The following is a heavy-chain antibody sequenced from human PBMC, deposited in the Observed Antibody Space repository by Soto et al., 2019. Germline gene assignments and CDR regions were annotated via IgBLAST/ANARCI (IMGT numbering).Heavy chain of an antibody. J-gene: IGHJ4*02. D-gene: IGHD6-13*01. CDR2: INHSGST. Sequence: PSETLSLTCAVYGGSFSGYYWSWIRQPPGKGLEWIGEINHSGSTNYNPSLKSRVTISVDTSKNQFSLKLSSVTAADTAVYYCARGLAAAGIVFWGQGTLVTVSS. CDR3: ARGLAAAGIVF. CDR1: GGSFSGYY. V-gene: IGHV4-34*01.